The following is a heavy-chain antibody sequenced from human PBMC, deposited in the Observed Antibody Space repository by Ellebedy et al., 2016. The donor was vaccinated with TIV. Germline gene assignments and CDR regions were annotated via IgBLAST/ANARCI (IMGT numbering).Heavy chain of an antibody. CDR3: ARRIVRGIVCFDY. Sequence: MPSETLSLTCSVSGNSISSGNFWGWIRQPPGKGLEWLGDVWHSGSTNYNPSLKSRVTISVAPSKNHFSLQLSSVTAADTAVYFCARRIVRGIVCFDYWGQGALVTVSS. CDR2: VWHSGST. J-gene: IGHJ4*02. V-gene: IGHV4-38-2*02. D-gene: IGHD3-10*01. CDR1: GNSISSGNF.